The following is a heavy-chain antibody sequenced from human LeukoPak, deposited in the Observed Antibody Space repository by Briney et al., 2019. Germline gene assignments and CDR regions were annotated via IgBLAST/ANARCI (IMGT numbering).Heavy chain of an antibody. V-gene: IGHV4-61*02. CDR1: GGSISSGIYV. J-gene: IGHJ4*02. CDR2: SYTSRST. Sequence: SQTLSLTCTVSGGSISSGIYVWSWLRQPAGKGLDWRVRSYTSRSTNYNPSLKSRVTISPDTSKNQFSLKLSSVTAADTAVYYCARELAGYGKLDYWGQGILVTVSS. CDR3: ARELAGYGKLDY. D-gene: IGHD5-12*01.